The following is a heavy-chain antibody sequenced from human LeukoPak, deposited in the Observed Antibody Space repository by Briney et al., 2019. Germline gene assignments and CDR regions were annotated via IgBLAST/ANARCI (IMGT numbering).Heavy chain of an antibody. V-gene: IGHV1-69*13. CDR1: GNSISNYA. CDR3: TTPACQAGGCSPSFYYYYGLHF. J-gene: IGHJ6*02. Sequence: GASVKVSCKASGNSISNYAVSWVRQAPGQGFEWMGGIIPIFGTADYSQKFQARVTITADQSTSTTYMALSSLKSEDTAPYYCTTPACQAGGCSPSFYYYYGLHFWGQGTTVSVSS. D-gene: IGHD3-16*01. CDR2: IIPIFGTA.